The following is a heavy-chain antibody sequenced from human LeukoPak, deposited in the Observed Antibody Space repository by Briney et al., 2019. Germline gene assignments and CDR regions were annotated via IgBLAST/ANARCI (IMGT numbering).Heavy chain of an antibody. D-gene: IGHD6-6*01. CDR2: ISWNSGSI. J-gene: IGHJ4*02. Sequence: PGGSLRLSCAASGFTFDGYAMHWVRQAPGKGLEWVSGISWNSGSIGYADSVKGRFTISRDNAKNSLYLQMNSLRAEDTALYYCAKDESSSAPWDYFDYWGQGTLVTVSS. CDR3: AKDESSSAPWDYFDY. CDR1: GFTFDGYA. V-gene: IGHV3-9*01.